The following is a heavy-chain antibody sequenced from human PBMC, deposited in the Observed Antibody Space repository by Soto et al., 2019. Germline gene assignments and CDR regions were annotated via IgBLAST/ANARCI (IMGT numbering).Heavy chain of an antibody. CDR1: GGSISSSSYY. D-gene: IGHD3-16*01. V-gene: IGHV4-39*01. CDR3: ARHWASPPTWFDP. Sequence: PSETLSLTCTVSGGSISSSSYYWGWIRQPPGKGLEWIGSIYYSGSTYYNPSLKSRVTISVDTSKNQFSLKLSSVTAADTAVYYCARHWASPPTWFDPWGQGTLVTVAS. J-gene: IGHJ5*02. CDR2: IYYSGST.